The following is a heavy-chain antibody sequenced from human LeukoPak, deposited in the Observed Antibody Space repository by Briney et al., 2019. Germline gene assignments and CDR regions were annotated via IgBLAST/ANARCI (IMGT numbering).Heavy chain of an antibody. J-gene: IGHJ4*02. CDR1: GFTLSLYP. V-gene: IGHV3-30*04. CDR2: ISLDQSQT. CDR3: VGGQGHPSHTYFGF. Sequence: GGSLRLSCAASGFTLSLYPIHWVRQAPDQRLEWVSIISLDQSQTYYADSVKGRFTISRDTSKNTVYLQMNSLGPEDTALYYCVGGQGHPSHTYFGFWGQGVLVTVSS.